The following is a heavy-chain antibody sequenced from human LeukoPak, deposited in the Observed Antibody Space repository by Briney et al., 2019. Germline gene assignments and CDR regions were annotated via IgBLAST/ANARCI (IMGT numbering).Heavy chain of an antibody. CDR1: GFTFSSYG. D-gene: IGHD3-10*01. J-gene: IGHJ4*02. CDR2: IRYDGSNK. Sequence: GGSLRLSCAASGFTFSSYGMHWVRQAPGKGLEWVAFIRYDGSNKYYAGSVKGRFTISRDNSKNTLYLQMNSLRAEDTAVYYCAKDLEGSGSFNFDYWGQGTLVTVSS. V-gene: IGHV3-30*02. CDR3: AKDLEGSGSFNFDY.